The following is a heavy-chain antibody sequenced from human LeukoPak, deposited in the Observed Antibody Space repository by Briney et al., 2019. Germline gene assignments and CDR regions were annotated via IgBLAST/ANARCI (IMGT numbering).Heavy chain of an antibody. CDR2: IYGGGIT. Sequence: SETLSLTCTVSGGSISSGGYYWRWIRQHPGKGLEWIGYIYGGGITFYNSSLKSRVTISADTSRNQFSLKLNSVTAADTAVYYCARAGDSADFDYWGQGTLVTVSS. D-gene: IGHD5-12*01. V-gene: IGHV4-31*03. CDR1: GGSISSGGYY. J-gene: IGHJ4*02. CDR3: ARAGDSADFDY.